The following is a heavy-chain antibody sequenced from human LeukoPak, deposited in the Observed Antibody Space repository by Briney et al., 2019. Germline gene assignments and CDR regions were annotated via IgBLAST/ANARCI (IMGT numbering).Heavy chain of an antibody. CDR1: GFIVSSNC. Sequence: GGSLRLSCAASGFIVSSNCMSWVRQAPGKGLEWVSILYSGGNTYYADSVKGRFIISRDNSNSTLYLQMNSLRTEDTAVYYCARVGITLFGVVILWGQGTLVTVSS. CDR2: LYSGGNT. CDR3: ARVGITLFGVVIL. J-gene: IGHJ4*02. V-gene: IGHV3-53*01. D-gene: IGHD3-3*01.